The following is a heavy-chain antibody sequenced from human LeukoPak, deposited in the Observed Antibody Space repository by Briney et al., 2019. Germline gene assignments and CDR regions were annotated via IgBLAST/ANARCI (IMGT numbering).Heavy chain of an antibody. J-gene: IGHJ3*02. V-gene: IGHV4-30-4*08. D-gene: IGHD3-10*01. CDR2: IYYSGST. Sequence: PSETLSLTCTVSGGSISSGDYYWSWIRQPPGKGLEWIGYIYYSGSTYYNPSLKSRVTISVDTSKNQFFLKLSSVTAADTAVYYCARDRSSGNAFDIWGQGTMVTVSS. CDR3: ARDRSSGNAFDI. CDR1: GGSISSGDYY.